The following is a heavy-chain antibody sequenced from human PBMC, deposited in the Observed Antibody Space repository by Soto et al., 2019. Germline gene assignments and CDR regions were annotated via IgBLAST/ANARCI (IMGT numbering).Heavy chain of an antibody. J-gene: IGHJ4*02. CDR1: GFTFSSYG. CDR3: ARGAFDTIFGVVTPRYFDY. CDR2: IWYDGSNK. V-gene: IGHV3-33*01. D-gene: IGHD3-3*01. Sequence: GGSLRLSCAASGFTFSSYGMHWVRQAPGKGLEWVAVIWYDGSNKYYADSVKGRFTISRDNSKNTLYLQMNSLRAEDTAVYYCARGAFDTIFGVVTPRYFDYWGQGTLVTVSS.